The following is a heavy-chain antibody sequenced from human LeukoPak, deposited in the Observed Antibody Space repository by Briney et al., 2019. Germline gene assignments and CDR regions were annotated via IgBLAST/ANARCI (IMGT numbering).Heavy chain of an antibody. CDR1: GFTFSSYS. V-gene: IGHV3-21*01. CDR2: ISSSSSYI. J-gene: IGHJ4*02. D-gene: IGHD3-16*01. Sequence: GGSLRLSCAASGFTFSSYSMNWVRQAPGKGLEWVSSISSSSSYIYYADSVKGRFTISRDNAKNSLYLQMNSLRAEDTAVYYCARDLGDYVWGSYSHFDYWGQGTLVTVSS. CDR3: ARDLGDYVWGSYSHFDY.